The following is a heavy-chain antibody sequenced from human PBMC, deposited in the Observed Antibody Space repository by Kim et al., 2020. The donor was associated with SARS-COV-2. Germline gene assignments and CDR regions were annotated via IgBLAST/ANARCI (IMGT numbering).Heavy chain of an antibody. CDR3: ARDDYVWGSYRYGSYNWFDP. J-gene: IGHJ5*02. CDR1: GFTFSSYE. CDR2: ISSSGSTI. D-gene: IGHD3-16*02. V-gene: IGHV3-48*03. Sequence: GGSLRLSCAASGFTFSSYEMNLVRQAPGKGLEWVSYISSSGSTIYYADSVKGRFTISRDNAKNSLYLQMNSLRAEDTAVYYCARDDYVWGSYRYGSYNWFDPWGQGTLVTVSS.